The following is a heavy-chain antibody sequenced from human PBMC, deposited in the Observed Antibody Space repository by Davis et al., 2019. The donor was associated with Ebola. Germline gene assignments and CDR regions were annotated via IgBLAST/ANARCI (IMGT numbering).Heavy chain of an antibody. Sequence: SVKVSCKASGGTFSSYAINWVRQAPGQGLEWMGGIIPIFGTANYAQKFQGRVTMTRNTSISTAYMELSSLRSEDTAVYYCARETNSGWFHYGMDVWGQGTTVTVSS. CDR3: ARETNSGWFHYGMDV. D-gene: IGHD6-19*01. V-gene: IGHV1-69*05. J-gene: IGHJ6*02. CDR1: GGTFSSYA. CDR2: IIPIFGTA.